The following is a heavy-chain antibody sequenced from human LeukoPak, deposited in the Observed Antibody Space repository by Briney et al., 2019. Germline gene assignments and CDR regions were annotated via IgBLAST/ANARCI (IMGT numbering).Heavy chain of an antibody. CDR3: ARGHWWVDP. J-gene: IGHJ5*02. V-gene: IGHV3-7*01. Sequence: GGSLRLSCAASGFTFSNSWMIWFRQAPGKGLEWVAFIKEDGSEKNYVESVKARFTISRDNAKNSLYLQMNSLRVEDTAVYYCARGHWWVDPWGQGTLVTVSS. CDR2: IKEDGSEK. CDR1: GFTFSNSW.